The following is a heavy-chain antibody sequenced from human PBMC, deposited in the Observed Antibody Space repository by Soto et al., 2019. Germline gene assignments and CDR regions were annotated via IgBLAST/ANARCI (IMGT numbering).Heavy chain of an antibody. CDR1: GGSISSGGYY. J-gene: IGHJ5*02. D-gene: IGHD4-17*01. CDR3: ASRTVTTTWVGNWFDP. CDR2: IYYSGST. V-gene: IGHV4-31*03. Sequence: PSETLSLTCTVSGGSISSGGYYWSWIRQHPGKGLEWIGYIYYSGSTYYNPSLKSRVTISVDTSKNQFSLKLSSVTAADTAVYYCASRTVTTTWVGNWFDPWGQGTLVTVS.